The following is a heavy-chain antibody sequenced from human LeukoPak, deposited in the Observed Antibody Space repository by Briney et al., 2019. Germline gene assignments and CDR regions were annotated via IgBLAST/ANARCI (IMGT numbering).Heavy chain of an antibody. CDR2: INAGNGNT. J-gene: IGHJ4*02. CDR3: ARDLRYSSGWYLLDY. Sequence: ASVKVSCKASGYIFTDYYMHWVRQAPGQRLEWMGWINAGNGNTKYSQKFQGRVTITRDTSASTAYMELSSLRSEDTAVYYCARDLRYSSGWYLLDYWGQGTLVTVSS. V-gene: IGHV1-3*01. CDR1: GYIFTDYY. D-gene: IGHD6-19*01.